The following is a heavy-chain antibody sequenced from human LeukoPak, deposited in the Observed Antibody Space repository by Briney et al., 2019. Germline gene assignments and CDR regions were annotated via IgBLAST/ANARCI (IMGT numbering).Heavy chain of an antibody. CDR1: GFTLSSYW. J-gene: IGHJ4*02. D-gene: IGHD3-22*01. CDR2: INGDGSTL. CDR3: VRDFGESSGYYFDY. V-gene: IGHV3-74*01. Sequence: GGSLRLSCAASGFTLSSYWMHWVRQVPGKGLVWVSRINGDGSTLSYADSVKGRFTISRDNAKNTLYLQMNSLRAEDTAVYYCVRDFGESSGYYFDYWGQGTLVTVSS.